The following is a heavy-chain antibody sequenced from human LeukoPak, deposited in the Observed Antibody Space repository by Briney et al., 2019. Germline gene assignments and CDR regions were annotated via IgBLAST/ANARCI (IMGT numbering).Heavy chain of an antibody. CDR3: AREQWWGIVGANWFDP. Sequence: GGSLRLSCAASGFSFSSSSMHWVRQVPGKGLVWVSRVNSDGSSTNHADSVKGRFTISRDNAKNSLYLQMNSLRAEDTAVYYCAREQWWGIVGANWFDPWGQGTLVTVSS. CDR2: VNSDGSST. D-gene: IGHD1-26*01. V-gene: IGHV3-74*01. CDR1: GFSFSSSS. J-gene: IGHJ5*02.